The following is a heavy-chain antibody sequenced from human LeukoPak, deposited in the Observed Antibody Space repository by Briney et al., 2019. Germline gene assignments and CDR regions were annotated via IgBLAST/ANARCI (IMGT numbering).Heavy chain of an antibody. Sequence: GASLNVSCKASGYRFIGYHIHWVRQAPGQGLEWMAWINPNSGGTNYAQKFQGRVTMTRDMSISTVYMELSWLRSDDTAVYYCARDFMSSSWPRNWFDPWGQGTLVTVSS. CDR1: GYRFIGYH. J-gene: IGHJ5*02. D-gene: IGHD6-19*01. CDR2: INPNSGGT. V-gene: IGHV1-2*02. CDR3: ARDFMSSSWPRNWFDP.